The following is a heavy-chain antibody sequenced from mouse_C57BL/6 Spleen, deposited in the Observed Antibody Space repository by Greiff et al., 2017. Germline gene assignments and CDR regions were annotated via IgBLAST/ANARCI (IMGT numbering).Heavy chain of an antibody. V-gene: IGHV1-55*01. J-gene: IGHJ2*01. Sequence: QVQLQQPGAELVKPGASVKMSCKASGYTFTSYWITWVKQRPGQGLAWIGDIYPGSGSTNYNEKFESKATLTVDPSSSTAYMQLSSLTSGDAAVYYCASRGTVVAFDCRGQGTTLTVAS. CDR1: GYTFTSYW. CDR2: IYPGSGST. D-gene: IGHD1-1*01. CDR3: ASRGTVVAFDC.